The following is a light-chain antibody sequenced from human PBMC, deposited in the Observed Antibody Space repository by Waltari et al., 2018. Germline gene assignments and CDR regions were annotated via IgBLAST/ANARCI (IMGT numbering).Light chain of an antibody. V-gene: IGKV1-12*01. CDR3: QQTDSFPPT. Sequence: DIQMTQSPSFVSASVGDRVTITCRAGQGINKWLAWFQQKPGKAPKLLIYAASNLQRGVPSRFSGSGSGTDFTLTITSLQPDDFATYYCQQTDSFPPTFGGGTKVDFK. J-gene: IGKJ4*01. CDR2: AAS. CDR1: QGINKW.